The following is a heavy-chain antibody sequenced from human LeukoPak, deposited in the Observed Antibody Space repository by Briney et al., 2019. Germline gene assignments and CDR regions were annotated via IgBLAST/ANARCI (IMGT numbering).Heavy chain of an antibody. Sequence: GGSLRLSCEASGFTFSNYWMRWVRQAPGKGLVWVSRINSDGGSTTYADSVKGRFTISRDDAKNTLYLQMNSLRAEDTAVYYCARDLGTGMATADYWGQGTLVTVSS. D-gene: IGHD5-18*01. CDR2: INSDGGST. CDR3: ARDLGTGMATADY. CDR1: GFTFSNYW. V-gene: IGHV3-74*01. J-gene: IGHJ4*02.